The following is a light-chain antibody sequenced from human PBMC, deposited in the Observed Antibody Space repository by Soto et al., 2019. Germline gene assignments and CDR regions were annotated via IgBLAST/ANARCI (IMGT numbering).Light chain of an antibody. V-gene: IGKV2-28*01. Sequence: DIVMPQSPLSLPVTPGEPASISCRSSQSLLNTNGNNYLDWYLQKPGQSPQLLISLGSNRISRVPDRVNGSGSGTDFTLKISRVEDEDVGIYFCMQVLQTANSFGQATKLEIK. CDR2: LGS. CDR3: MQVLQTANS. J-gene: IGKJ2*01. CDR1: QSLLNTNGNNY.